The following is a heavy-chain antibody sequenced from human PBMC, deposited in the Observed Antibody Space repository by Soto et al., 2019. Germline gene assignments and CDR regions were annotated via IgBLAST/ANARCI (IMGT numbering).Heavy chain of an antibody. Sequence: TLSLTCAVSGGSISSGGYSWSWIRQPPGKGLEWLALIDWDDEKYYSTSLKTRLTISKDTSKNQVVLTMTNMDPVDTATYYCARTTLTYYYDSSGYHFDYWGQGTLVTVSS. CDR1: GGSISSGGYS. CDR3: ARTTLTYYYDSSGYHFDY. J-gene: IGHJ4*02. D-gene: IGHD3-22*01. CDR2: IDWDDEK. V-gene: IGHV2-70*01.